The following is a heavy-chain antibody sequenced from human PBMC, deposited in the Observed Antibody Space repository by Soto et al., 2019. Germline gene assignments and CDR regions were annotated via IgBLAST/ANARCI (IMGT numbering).Heavy chain of an antibody. CDR2: IKSKTDGGTT. J-gene: IGHJ4*02. Sequence: EVQLVESGGGLVKPGGSLRLSCAVSGFTFSNAWMSWVRQAPGKGLEWVGRIKSKTDGGTTDYAAPVKGRFTISRDDSKNTMYLQMNRLKSEGTGLYYCARDGMAAAGSAFDYWGQGTLVTASS. CDR1: GFTFSNAW. CDR3: ARDGMAAAGSAFDY. V-gene: IGHV3-15*01. D-gene: IGHD1-1*01.